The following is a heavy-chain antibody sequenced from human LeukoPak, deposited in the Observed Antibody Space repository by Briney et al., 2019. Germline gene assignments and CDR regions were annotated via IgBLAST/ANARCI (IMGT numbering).Heavy chain of an antibody. Sequence: ASVKVSCKASGYTFTNYGITWVRQAPGQGLEWMGWISPYKGNTNYTQKLQGRFTMTTDTSTTTAYMELRSLRSDDTAVYYCARDRFPIAAAGTVDYWGQGTLVTVSS. CDR3: ARDRFPIAAAGTVDY. CDR2: ISPYKGNT. J-gene: IGHJ4*02. CDR1: GYTFTNYG. D-gene: IGHD6-13*01. V-gene: IGHV1-18*01.